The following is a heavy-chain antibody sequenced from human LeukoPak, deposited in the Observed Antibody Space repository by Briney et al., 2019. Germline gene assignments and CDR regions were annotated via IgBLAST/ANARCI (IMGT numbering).Heavy chain of an antibody. CDR1: GDSISSYY. CDR2: IYYSGST. D-gene: IGHD5-24*01. CDR3: ARARDGDRFAFDY. V-gene: IGHV4-59*08. Sequence: PSETLSLTCSVSGDSISSYYWSWIRQPPGKGLEWVGYIYYSGSTDYHPSLRSRVTMSVDTSKSQFSLKLNSVTATDTAVYYCARARDGDRFAFDYWGQGSLVTVSS. J-gene: IGHJ4*02.